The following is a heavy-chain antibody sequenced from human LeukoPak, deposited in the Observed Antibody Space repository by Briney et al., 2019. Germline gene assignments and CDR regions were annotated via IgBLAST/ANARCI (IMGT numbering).Heavy chain of an antibody. V-gene: IGHV4-39*01. CDR1: GGSISSYY. CDR2: IYYSGST. Sequence: SETLSLTCTVSGGSISSYYWGWIRQPPGKGLEWIGSIYYSGSTYYNPSLKSRVTISVDTSKNQFSLKLSSVTAADTAVYYCARTRYYYNSRSYGAPYYFDYWGQGTLVTVSS. D-gene: IGHD3-10*01. J-gene: IGHJ4*02. CDR3: ARTRYYYNSRSYGAPYYFDY.